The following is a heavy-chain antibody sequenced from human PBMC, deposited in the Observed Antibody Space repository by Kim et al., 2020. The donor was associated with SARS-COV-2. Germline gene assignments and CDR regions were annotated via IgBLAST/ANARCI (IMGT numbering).Heavy chain of an antibody. CDR3: ATHVRRYCSGGNCYANYFDY. J-gene: IGHJ4*02. CDR1: GGSISSSTYY. V-gene: IGHV4-39*01. CDR2: IYYSGST. D-gene: IGHD2-15*01. Sequence: SETLSLTCTVSGGSISSSTYYWGWIRQPPGKGLEWIGRIYYSGSTYYNPSLMSRVTISVDMSKNQFSLKLSSVTAADTAVYYCATHVRRYCSGGNCYANYFDYWGQGTLVTVSS.